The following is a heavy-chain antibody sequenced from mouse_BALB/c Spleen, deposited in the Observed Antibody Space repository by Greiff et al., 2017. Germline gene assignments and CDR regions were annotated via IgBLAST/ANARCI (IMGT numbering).Heavy chain of an antibody. V-gene: IGHV2-2*02. CDR1: GFSFTSYC. Sequence: VQLQQSGPGLVQPSQSLSITCTASGFSFTSYCVHWVRQSPGKGLEWLGLIWSGGRTDYNAAFISRLSISKDNSKSQVFFKMNSLQANDTAIYYCASTYYYGYTYYAMDYWGQGTSVTVSS. J-gene: IGHJ4*01. CDR2: IWSGGRT. CDR3: ASTYYYGYTYYAMDY. D-gene: IGHD1-2*01.